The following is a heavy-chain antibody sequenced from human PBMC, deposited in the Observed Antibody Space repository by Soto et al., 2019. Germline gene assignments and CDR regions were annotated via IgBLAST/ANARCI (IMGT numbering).Heavy chain of an antibody. V-gene: IGHV3-30-3*01. D-gene: IGHD2-15*01. CDR3: ARGDREDIAVVVGVRPGEYGVDV. CDR1: GFTFRSYA. J-gene: IGHJ6*02. Sequence: QVQLVESGGGVLQPGRSLRLSCAASGFTFRSYAMHWVRQAPGKGLECVAVISYDGSNKFYRDYVKGRFTISRDNSKNTLYLQINSLRYEDTAVYYCARGDREDIAVVVGVRPGEYGVDVWGQGTTVTVSS. CDR2: ISYDGSNK.